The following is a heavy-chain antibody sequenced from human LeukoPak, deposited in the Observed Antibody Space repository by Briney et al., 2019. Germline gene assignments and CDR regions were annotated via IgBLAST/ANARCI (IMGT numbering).Heavy chain of an antibody. Sequence: ASVKVSCKASGYTFTGYCMHWVRQAPGQGLEWMGWINPNSGGTNYAQKFQGRVTMTRDTSISTAYMELSRLRSDDTAVYYCARDRVRIAAAGTGWFDPWGQGTLVTVSS. CDR1: GYTFTGYC. CDR3: ARDRVRIAAAGTGWFDP. CDR2: INPNSGGT. D-gene: IGHD6-13*01. J-gene: IGHJ5*02. V-gene: IGHV1-2*02.